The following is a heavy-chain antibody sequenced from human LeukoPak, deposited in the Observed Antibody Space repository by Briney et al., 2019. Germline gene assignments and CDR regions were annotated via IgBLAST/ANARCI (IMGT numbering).Heavy chain of an antibody. Sequence: GGSLRLSCAASGFTLRSDAMTWVRQAPGKGLECISYIHVSSGTTFYADSVKGRFTISTDDVNNSLFLQMNSLRGDDTAVYYCAKVWSGYSNFDYWGRGTPVTVSA. CDR1: GFTLRSDA. D-gene: IGHD3-3*01. J-gene: IGHJ4*02. CDR3: AKVWSGYSNFDY. V-gene: IGHV3-48*01. CDR2: IHVSSGTT.